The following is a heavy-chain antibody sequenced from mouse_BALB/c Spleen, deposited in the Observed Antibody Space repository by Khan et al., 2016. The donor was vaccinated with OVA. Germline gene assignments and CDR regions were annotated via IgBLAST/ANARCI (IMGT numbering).Heavy chain of an antibody. V-gene: IGHV1-9*01. CDR2: NLPGSGSN. Sequence: QVRLQQSGAELMKPGPSVKISCKATGYTFSSYWIEWVKQRPGHGLEGFGENLPGSGSNNYNEKFKGKATFTADTSSNTAYMQHKSVPYENSATYYCAGGNYYGSSSWINYWGQGTMVTVST. CDR1: GYTFSSYW. J-gene: IGHJ3*01. D-gene: IGHD1-1*01. CDR3: AGGNYYGSSSWINY.